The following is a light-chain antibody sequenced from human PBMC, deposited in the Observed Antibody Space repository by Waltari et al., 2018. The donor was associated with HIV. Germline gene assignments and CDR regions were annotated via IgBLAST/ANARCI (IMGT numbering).Light chain of an antibody. CDR3: QQLNSYPYT. V-gene: IGKV1-9*01. Sequence: IQLTQSPSFLSTSLGDRVTITCRASQGIHNFLAWFQQKPGKAPKLLIYAASTLQSGVPSRFSGSGSGTEFTLTISSLQPEDFATYYCQQLNSYPYTFGQGTKLEIK. J-gene: IGKJ2*01. CDR2: AAS. CDR1: QGIHNF.